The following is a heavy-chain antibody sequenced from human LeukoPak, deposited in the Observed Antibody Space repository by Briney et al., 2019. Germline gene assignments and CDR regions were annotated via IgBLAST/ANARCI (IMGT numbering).Heavy chain of an antibody. CDR1: GFTFSSYA. D-gene: IGHD4-23*01. CDR2: ISGSGGST. CDR3: AKSYGGNGRRHISFGLLLAEYFQH. J-gene: IGHJ1*01. Sequence: GGSLRLSCAASGFTFSSYAMSWVRQAPGKGLEWVSAISGSGGSTYYADSVRGRFTISRDNSKNTLYLQMNSLRAEDTAVYYCAKSYGGNGRRHISFGLLLAEYFQHWGQGTLVTVSS. V-gene: IGHV3-23*01.